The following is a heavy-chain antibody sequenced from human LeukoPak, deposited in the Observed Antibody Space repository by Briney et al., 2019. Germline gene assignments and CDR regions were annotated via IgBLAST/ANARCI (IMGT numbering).Heavy chain of an antibody. CDR3: AKEGGTALGY. V-gene: IGHV3-30*18. J-gene: IGHJ4*02. D-gene: IGHD6-13*01. CDR1: GFTFSSYG. CDR2: ISYDGSNK. Sequence: GGSLRLSCAASGFTFSSYGMHWVRQAPGKGLVWVAVISYDGSNKYYADSVKGRFTISRDNSKNTLYLQMNSLRAEDTAVYYCAKEGGTALGYWGQGTLVTVSS.